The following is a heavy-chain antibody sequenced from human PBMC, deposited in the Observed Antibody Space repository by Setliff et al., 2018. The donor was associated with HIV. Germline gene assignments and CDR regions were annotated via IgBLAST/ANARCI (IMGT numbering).Heavy chain of an antibody. V-gene: IGHV4-61*01. CDR1: GGSVSSGSYY. J-gene: IGHJ3*01. Sequence: SETLSLTCTVSGGSVSSGSYYWNWVRQPPGKGLEWMGYIHDSGSTKYNPSLKSRVTLSVDLSKNQVSLTLSSVSAADTAVYYCATSFCTSGVCYNDDAFDVWGQGTMVTVSS. D-gene: IGHD2-8*01. CDR2: IHDSGST. CDR3: ATSFCTSGVCYNDDAFDV.